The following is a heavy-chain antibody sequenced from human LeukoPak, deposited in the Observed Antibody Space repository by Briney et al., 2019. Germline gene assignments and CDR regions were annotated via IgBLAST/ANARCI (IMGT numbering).Heavy chain of an antibody. Sequence: PGGSLRLSCAASGFTFSSYGMHRVRQAPGKGLEWVAFIRYDGSNKYYADSVKGRFTISRDDSKNTLYLQMNSLRAEDTAVYYCAKMGSSSVYNWFDPWGQGTLVTVSS. CDR3: AKMGSSSVYNWFDP. CDR2: IRYDGSNK. J-gene: IGHJ5*02. CDR1: GFTFSSYG. V-gene: IGHV3-30*02. D-gene: IGHD6-6*01.